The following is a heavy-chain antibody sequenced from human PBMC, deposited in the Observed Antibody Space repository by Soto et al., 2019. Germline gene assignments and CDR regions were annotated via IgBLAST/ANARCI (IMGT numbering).Heavy chain of an antibody. V-gene: IGHV3-30*18. CDR1: GFTFSSYG. Sequence: GGSLRLSCAASGFTFSSYGMHWVRQAPGKGLEWVAVISYDGSNKYYADSVKGRFTISRDNSKNTLYLQMNSLRAEDTAVYYCAKYFKVFYVFWSGPDYYYYSYMDVWGKGTTVTVSS. D-gene: IGHD3-3*01. J-gene: IGHJ6*03. CDR3: AKYFKVFYVFWSGPDYYYYSYMDV. CDR2: ISYDGSNK.